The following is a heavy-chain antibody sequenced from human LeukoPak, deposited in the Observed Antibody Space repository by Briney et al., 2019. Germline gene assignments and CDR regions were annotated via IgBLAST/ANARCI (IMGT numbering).Heavy chain of an antibody. V-gene: IGHV3-30*18. Sequence: GGSQRLSCAASGFTFSSYGMHWVRQAPGKGLEWVAVISYDGSNKYYADSVKGRFTISRDNSKNTLYLQMNSLRAEDTAVYYCAKELLSSDAFDIWGQGTMVTVSS. D-gene: IGHD2-15*01. J-gene: IGHJ3*02. CDR2: ISYDGSNK. CDR3: AKELLSSDAFDI. CDR1: GFTFSSYG.